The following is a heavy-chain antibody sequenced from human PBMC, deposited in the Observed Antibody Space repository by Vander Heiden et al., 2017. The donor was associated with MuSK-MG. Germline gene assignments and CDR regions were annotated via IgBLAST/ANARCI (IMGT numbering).Heavy chain of an antibody. CDR3: ARGVAYGGGDGYWDAFDI. Sequence: QVQLVQSGAEVKKPGSSVKVSCKASGGTFSSYAISWVRQAPGQGLEWMGGIIPIFGTANYAKKFQGRVTITADESTSTAYRELSSLRSEETAVYYCARGVAYGGGDGYWDAFDIWGQGTMVTVSS. V-gene: IGHV1-69*01. CDR1: GGTFSSYA. J-gene: IGHJ3*02. D-gene: IGHD2-21*02. CDR2: IIPIFGTA.